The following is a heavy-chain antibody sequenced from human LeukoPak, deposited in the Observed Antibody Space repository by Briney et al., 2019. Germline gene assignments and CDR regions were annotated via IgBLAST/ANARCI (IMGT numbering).Heavy chain of an antibody. J-gene: IGHJ4*02. CDR3: ARHFEWNDDPFFDY. CDR1: GGSISSYY. CDR2: IYTSGST. D-gene: IGHD1-1*01. V-gene: IGHV4-4*09. Sequence: SETQSLTCTVSGGSISSYYWSWIRQPPGKGLEWIGYIYTSGSTNYNPSLKSRVTISVDTSKNQFSLKLSSVTAADTAVYYCARHFEWNDDPFFDYWGQGTLVTVSS.